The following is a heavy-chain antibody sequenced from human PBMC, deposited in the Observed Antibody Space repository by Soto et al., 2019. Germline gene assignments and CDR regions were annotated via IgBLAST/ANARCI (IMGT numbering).Heavy chain of an antibody. CDR3: AKRPRALLTFDY. V-gene: IGHV3-23*04. Sequence: EVQLVDSGGGLVQPGGSLRLSCAASGFIFSNYVMRWVRQAPGKGLEWVSSISDSGGTSYYADSVKGRFTISKDNSKNTLYLQMNSQRAEDTAIYYCAKRPRALLTFDYWGQGTLVTVSS. D-gene: IGHD1-26*01. CDR1: GFIFSNYV. J-gene: IGHJ4*02. CDR2: ISDSGGTS.